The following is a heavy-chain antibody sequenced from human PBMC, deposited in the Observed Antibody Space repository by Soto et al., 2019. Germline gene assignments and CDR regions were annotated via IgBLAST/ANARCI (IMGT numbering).Heavy chain of an antibody. J-gene: IGHJ2*01. Sequence: LRLSCEASGFIFEDYDMHWVRQPPGKGLQWVSGISWNSGDKDYGDSVKGRFTISRDNAKNSLDLQMSSLRVEDTATYYCVKKSCSHTRCYTGWFFDLWGRGTLVTVSS. CDR3: VKKSCSHTRCYTGWFFDL. CDR2: ISWNSGDK. CDR1: GFIFEDYD. D-gene: IGHD2-15*01. V-gene: IGHV3-9*01.